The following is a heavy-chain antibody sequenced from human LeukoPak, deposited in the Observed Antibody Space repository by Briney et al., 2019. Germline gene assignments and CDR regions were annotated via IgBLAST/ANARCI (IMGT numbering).Heavy chain of an antibody. D-gene: IGHD3-22*01. V-gene: IGHV4-39*01. CDR1: GGSFSGYY. CDR3: ARKFLTYYYDSSGYYYDY. CDR2: IYYSGST. Sequence: PSETLSLTCAVYGGSFSGYYWGWIRQPPGKGLEWIGSIYYSGSTYYNPSLKSRVTISVDTSKNQFSLKLSSVTAADTAVYYCARKFLTYYYDSSGYYYDYWGQGTLVTVSS. J-gene: IGHJ4*02.